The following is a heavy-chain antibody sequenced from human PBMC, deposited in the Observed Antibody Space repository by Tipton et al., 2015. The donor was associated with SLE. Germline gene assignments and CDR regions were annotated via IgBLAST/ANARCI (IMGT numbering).Heavy chain of an antibody. J-gene: IGHJ6*02. D-gene: IGHD2-21*01. Sequence: TLSLTCTVSGGSISSSSYYWGWIRQPPGKGLEWIGSIYYSGSTYYNPSLKSRVTISVDTSKNQFSLKLSSVTAADTAVYYCARQVWRYGMDVWGQGTTVTVSS. CDR3: ARQVWRYGMDV. V-gene: IGHV4-39*01. CDR1: GGSISSSSYY. CDR2: IYYSGST.